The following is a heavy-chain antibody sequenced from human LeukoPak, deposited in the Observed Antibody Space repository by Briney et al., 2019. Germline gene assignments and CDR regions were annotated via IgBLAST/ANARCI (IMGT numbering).Heavy chain of an antibody. V-gene: IGHV3-74*01. CDR3: ARAIRDYGDYVGY. D-gene: IGHD4-17*01. J-gene: IGHJ4*02. CDR1: GFTFSSYW. CDR2: INSDGSST. Sequence: GGSPRLSCAASGFTFSSYWMHWVRQAPGKGLVWVSRINSDGSSTSYADSVKGRFTISRDNAKNTLYLQMNSLRAEDTAVYYCARAIRDYGDYVGYWGQGTLVTVSS.